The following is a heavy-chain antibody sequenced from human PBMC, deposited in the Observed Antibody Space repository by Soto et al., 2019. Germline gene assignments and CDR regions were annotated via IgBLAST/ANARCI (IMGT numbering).Heavy chain of an antibody. V-gene: IGHV3-23*01. CDR1: GFTFSSYA. Sequence: PGGSLRLSCAFSGFTFSSYAMTWVRQAPGKGLEWVSAISGTGSVTYYVDSVKGRFTISRDNSKNTLYLHMISLGADDTAIYYCAKGWKVLIGDVWGQGTTVTVSS. J-gene: IGHJ6*02. CDR2: ISGTGSVT. CDR3: AKGWKVLIGDV. D-gene: IGHD1-1*01.